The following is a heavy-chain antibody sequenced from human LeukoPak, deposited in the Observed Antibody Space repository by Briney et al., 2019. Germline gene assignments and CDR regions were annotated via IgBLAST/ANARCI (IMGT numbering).Heavy chain of an antibody. V-gene: IGHV3-7*01. D-gene: IGHD3-3*01. J-gene: IGHJ4*02. CDR3: ARDHYDFWSGYYWFDY. CDR2: IKQDGSEK. Sequence: GGSLRLSCAASGFTFSSYWMSWVRQAPGKGLEWVANIKQDGSEKYYVDSVKGRFTISRDNAKTSLYLQMNSLRAEDTAVYYCARDHYDFWSGYYWFDYWGQGTLVTVSS. CDR1: GFTFSSYW.